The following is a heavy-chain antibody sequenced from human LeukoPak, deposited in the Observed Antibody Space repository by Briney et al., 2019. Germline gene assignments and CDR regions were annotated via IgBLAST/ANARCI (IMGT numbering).Heavy chain of an antibody. CDR3: ARAAAGAVAGTGYYYYMDV. CDR2: TYYRSKWYN. J-gene: IGHJ6*03. CDR1: GDSVSSNSAA. D-gene: IGHD6-19*01. Sequence: SQTLSLTCAISGDSVSSNSAAWNWIRQSPSRGLEWLGRTYYRSKWYNDYAVSVKSRITINPDTSKNQFSLQLSSVTPEDTAVYYCARAAAGAVAGTGYYYYMDVWGKGTTVTVSS. V-gene: IGHV6-1*01.